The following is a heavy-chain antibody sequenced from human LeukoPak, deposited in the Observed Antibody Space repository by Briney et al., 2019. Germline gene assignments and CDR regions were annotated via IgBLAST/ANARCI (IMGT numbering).Heavy chain of an antibody. J-gene: IGHJ4*02. D-gene: IGHD6-13*01. CDR3: ARGHTLAAAFDY. Sequence: SETLSLTCTVSGGSISSGGYYWSWIRQHPGKGLEWIGYIYYSGSTYYNPSLKSRVTISVDTSKNQFSLKLSSVTAADTAVYYCARGHTLAAAFDYWGQGTLVTVSS. V-gene: IGHV4-31*03. CDR1: GGSISSGGYY. CDR2: IYYSGST.